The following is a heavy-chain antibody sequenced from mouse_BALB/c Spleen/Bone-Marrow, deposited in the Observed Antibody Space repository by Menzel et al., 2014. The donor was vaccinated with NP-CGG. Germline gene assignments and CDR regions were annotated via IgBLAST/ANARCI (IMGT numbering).Heavy chain of an antibody. V-gene: IGHV1S29*02. Sequence: EVKLMESGPELVKPGASVKISCKASGYTFTDYNMHWVKQSHGKSLEWIGHIYPYNGGTVYNQKFKSKATLTVDSSSSTAYMELRSLTSEDSAVYYCARGGGYDGYYGLAYWGQGTLVTVSA. CDR3: ARGGGYDGYYGLAY. J-gene: IGHJ3*01. D-gene: IGHD2-3*01. CDR2: IYPYNGGT. CDR1: GYTFTDYN.